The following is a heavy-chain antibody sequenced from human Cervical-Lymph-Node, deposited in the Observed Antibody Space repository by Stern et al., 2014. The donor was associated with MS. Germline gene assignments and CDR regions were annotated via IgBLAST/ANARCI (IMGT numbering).Heavy chain of an antibody. V-gene: IGHV5-51*01. CDR1: GYSFTSYW. Sequence: EVQLVESGAEVKKPGESLKISCKGSGYSFTSYWIGWVRQMPGKGLEWIGIIYPGDSDPRYSPSFQGQVTISADKSISTAYLQWSSLKASDTAMYYCARDVAAAPTESNAFDIWGQGTMVTVSS. CDR3: ARDVAAAPTESNAFDI. J-gene: IGHJ3*02. D-gene: IGHD6-13*01. CDR2: IYPGDSDP.